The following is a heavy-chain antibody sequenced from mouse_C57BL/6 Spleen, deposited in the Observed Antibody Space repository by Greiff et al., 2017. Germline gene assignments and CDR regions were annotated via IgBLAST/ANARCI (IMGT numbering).Heavy chain of an antibody. Sequence: EVKLMESGGGLVKPGGSLKLSCAASGFTFSDYGMHWVRQAPEKGLEWVAYISSGSSTIYYADTVKGRFTISRDNAKNTLFLQMTSLRSEDTAMYYCARPIYYDFKGYAMDYWGQGTSVTVAS. J-gene: IGHJ4*01. CDR1: GFTFSDYG. CDR2: ISSGSSTI. CDR3: ARPIYYDFKGYAMDY. V-gene: IGHV5-17*01. D-gene: IGHD2-4*01.